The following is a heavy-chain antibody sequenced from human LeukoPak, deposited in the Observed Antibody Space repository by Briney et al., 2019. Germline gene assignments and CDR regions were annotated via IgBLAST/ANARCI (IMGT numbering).Heavy chain of an antibody. Sequence: PGGSLRLSCAASGFTVSNKYMSWVRQTPGMGLEWVPIIYTDDSTYYADSVKGRFTISRDISRNALFLEMNNLRADDTAVYYCARGGAPNLADHWGQGTLVTVSS. J-gene: IGHJ5*02. CDR1: GFTVSNKY. CDR2: IYTDDST. CDR3: ARGGAPNLADH. V-gene: IGHV3-53*01. D-gene: IGHD2-8*01.